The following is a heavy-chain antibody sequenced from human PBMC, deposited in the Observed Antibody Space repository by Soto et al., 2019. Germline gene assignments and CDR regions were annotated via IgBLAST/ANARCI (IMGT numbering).Heavy chain of an antibody. CDR2: ISGISART. CDR1: GFSFSNYA. D-gene: IGHD5-12*01. V-gene: IGHV3-23*01. Sequence: GGSLRLSCATPGFSFSNYAMTWVRQAPGKALEWVSVISGISARTYYADSVRGRFTISRYNSKNTLYLQMKPLRDEDTAVYYSAPPRRRNRGYDAYYFDYWGHGTPGTVS. CDR3: APPRRRNRGYDAYYFDY. J-gene: IGHJ4*01.